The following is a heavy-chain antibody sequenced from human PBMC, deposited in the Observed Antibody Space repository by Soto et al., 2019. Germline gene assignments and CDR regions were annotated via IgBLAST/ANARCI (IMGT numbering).Heavy chain of an antibody. J-gene: IGHJ5*02. CDR1: GASITTYY. D-gene: IGHD2-15*01. CDR2: ISYSGST. CDR3: ARDLKEYCSDGKCNWFDP. Sequence: SETLSLTCTVSGASITTYYWSWIRQPPGKGLEWIGYISYSGSTDYNPSLKGRVTISFDASKTQFSLQVRSATAADAAVYYCARDLKEYCSDGKCNWFDPWGQGTLVTVSS. V-gene: IGHV4-59*01.